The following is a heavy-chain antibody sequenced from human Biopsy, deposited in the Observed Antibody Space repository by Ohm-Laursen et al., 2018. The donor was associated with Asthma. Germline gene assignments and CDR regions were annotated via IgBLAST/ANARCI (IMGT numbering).Heavy chain of an antibody. D-gene: IGHD4-17*01. V-gene: IGHV1-24*01. CDR2: HDHEEGGT. CDR3: ASDFPKDYVRYNFQF. Sequence: ASVKVSCKISGYSLTDLSMHWVRQAPGQGLEWMGGHDHEEGGTGNARRFQGRVTMTEDTSTDTAYMELSSLSSDDTAVYYCASDFPKDYVRYNFQFWGQGTLVTVSS. CDR1: GYSLTDLS. J-gene: IGHJ4*02.